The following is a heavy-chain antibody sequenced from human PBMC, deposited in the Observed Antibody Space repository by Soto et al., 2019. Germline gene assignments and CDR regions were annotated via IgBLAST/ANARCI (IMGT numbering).Heavy chain of an antibody. Sequence: GGSLRLSCAASGFTFSSYGMHWVRQAPGKGLEWVAVISYDGSNKYYADSVKGRFTISRDNSKNTLYLQMNSLRAEDTAVYYCAKELLWFGELSPIDYWGQGTLVTVSS. D-gene: IGHD3-10*01. CDR3: AKELLWFGELSPIDY. CDR1: GFTFSSYG. J-gene: IGHJ4*02. CDR2: ISYDGSNK. V-gene: IGHV3-30*18.